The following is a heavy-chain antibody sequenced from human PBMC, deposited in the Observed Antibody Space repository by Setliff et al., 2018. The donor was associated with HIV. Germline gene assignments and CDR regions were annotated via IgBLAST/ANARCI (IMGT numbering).Heavy chain of an antibody. CDR2: INPNSGGT. D-gene: IGHD1-26*01. CDR3: ARDRLSYNFYYYGMDV. Sequence: ASVKVSCKASGYSFTNYYMNWVRQAPGQGLEWMGWINPNSGGTNYAQKFQGRVIMTRDTSISTAYMQLSRLRSDDTAVYYCARDRLSYNFYYYGMDVWGQGTTVTVSS. J-gene: IGHJ6*02. CDR1: GYSFTNYY. V-gene: IGHV1-2*02.